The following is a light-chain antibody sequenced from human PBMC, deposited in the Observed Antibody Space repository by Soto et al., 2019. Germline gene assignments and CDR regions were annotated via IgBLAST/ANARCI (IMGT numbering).Light chain of an antibody. CDR2: DAS. Sequence: EIVLTQSPGTLSLSPGERATLSCRASQSVSSYVAWYQQKPGQAPRLLIYDASNRATGIPARFSGSGSGTDFTLTISSLEPEDFAVYYCQQRSNWPPITFGQGTRLENK. J-gene: IGKJ5*01. V-gene: IGKV3-11*01. CDR1: QSVSSY. CDR3: QQRSNWPPIT.